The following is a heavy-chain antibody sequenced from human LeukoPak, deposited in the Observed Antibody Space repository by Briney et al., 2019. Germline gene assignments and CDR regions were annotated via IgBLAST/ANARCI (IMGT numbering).Heavy chain of an antibody. J-gene: IGHJ4*02. V-gene: IGHV3-11*01. CDR2: ISSSGSTM. Sequence: PGGSLRLSCAASGFTFSDYYMSWIRQAPGKGLEWVSYISSSGSTMYYADSVKGRFTVSRDNAKNSLYLQLNSLRAEDTAIYYCAREKSDSNGYRTFDYWGQGTLVTVSS. D-gene: IGHD3-22*01. CDR1: GFTFSDYY. CDR3: AREKSDSNGYRTFDY.